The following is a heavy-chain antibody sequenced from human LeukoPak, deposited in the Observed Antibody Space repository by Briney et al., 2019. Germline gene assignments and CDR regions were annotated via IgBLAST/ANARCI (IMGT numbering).Heavy chain of an antibody. CDR1: GYSISSGYY. CDR3: ARVVTRRFGY. D-gene: IGHD2-21*01. J-gene: IGHJ4*02. CDR2: IYHSGST. Sequence: SETLSLTCTVSGYSISSGYYRGWIRQPPGKGLEWIGSIYHSGSTYYNPSLKSRVTISVDTSKNQFSLKLSSVTAADTAVYYCARVVTRRFGYWGQGTLVTVSS. V-gene: IGHV4-38-2*02.